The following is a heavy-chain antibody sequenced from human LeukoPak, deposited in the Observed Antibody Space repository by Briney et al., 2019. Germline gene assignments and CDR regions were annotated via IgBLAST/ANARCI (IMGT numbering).Heavy chain of an antibody. CDR2: INHSGST. CDR1: GGSFGGYY. D-gene: IGHD3-9*01. J-gene: IGHJ4*02. V-gene: IGHV4-34*01. CDR3: ARGRGFDWLLYRDHKYYFDY. Sequence: SETLSLTCAVYGGSFGGYYWSWIRQPPGEGLEWIGEINHSGSTNYNPSLKSRVTISVDTSKNQFSLKLSSVTAADTAVYYCARGRGFDWLLYRDHKYYFDYWGQGTLVTVSS.